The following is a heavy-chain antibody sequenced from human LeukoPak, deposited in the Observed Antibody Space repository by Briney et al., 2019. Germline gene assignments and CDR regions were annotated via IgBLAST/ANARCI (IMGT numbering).Heavy chain of an antibody. CDR2: IWYDGSNK. CDR3: VRDSATWYYFDY. Sequence: GRPLRLSCAASGFTFSSYGMHWVRQAPGKGLEGEAVIWYDGSNKYSADSVKGRFTISRDNSKNTLFLQMNSLRAEDTAVYSCVRDSATWYYFDYWGQGTLVTVSS. V-gene: IGHV3-33*01. CDR1: GFTFSSYG. D-gene: IGHD6-25*01. J-gene: IGHJ4*02.